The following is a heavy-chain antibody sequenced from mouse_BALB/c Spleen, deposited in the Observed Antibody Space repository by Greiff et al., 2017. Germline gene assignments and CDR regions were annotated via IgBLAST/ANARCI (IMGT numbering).Heavy chain of an antibody. J-gene: IGHJ2*01. D-gene: IGHD2-14*01. CDR2: IYPGNSDT. CDR1: GYTFTSYW. Sequence: EVQLQGSGTVLARPGASVKLSCKASGYTFTSYWMHWVKQRPGQGLEWIGAIYPGNSDTSYNQKFKGKAKLTAVTSTSTAYMELSSLTNEDSAVYYCTRGDRERYFDYWGQGTALTVSS. V-gene: IGHV1-5*01. CDR3: TRGDRERYFDY.